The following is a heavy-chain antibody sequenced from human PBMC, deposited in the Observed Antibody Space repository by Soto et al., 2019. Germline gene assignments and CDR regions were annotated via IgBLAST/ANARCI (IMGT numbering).Heavy chain of an antibody. V-gene: IGHV4-34*01. J-gene: IGHJ4*02. CDR1: GGSFSGYY. D-gene: IGHD4-17*01. CDR3: SRGRRTAVTIDY. Sequence: QVQLQQWGAGLLKPSETLSLTCAVYGGSFSGYYWSWIRQPPGKGLEWIGEINHSGSTTYNPSLKSRVTISVDTSKNQFSLKLSSVTAADTAVYYCSRGRRTAVTIDYWGQGTLVTVSS. CDR2: INHSGST.